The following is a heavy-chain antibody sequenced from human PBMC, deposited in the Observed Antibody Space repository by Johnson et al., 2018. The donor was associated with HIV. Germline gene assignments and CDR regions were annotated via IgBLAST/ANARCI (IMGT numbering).Heavy chain of an antibody. J-gene: IGHJ3*02. V-gene: IGHV3-11*01. CDR2: ISSSGTTI. D-gene: IGHD6-19*01. Sequence: QMLLVESGGGLVKPGGSLRLSCAASGFSFSDYFMSWIRQAPGKGLECISYISSSGTTIYYTDSVKGRFTISRDNAKNSLYLQMNSLRGEDTALYYCARAGGAVRVNGFDMWGQGTMVTVSS. CDR3: ARAGGAVRVNGFDM. CDR1: GFSFSDYF.